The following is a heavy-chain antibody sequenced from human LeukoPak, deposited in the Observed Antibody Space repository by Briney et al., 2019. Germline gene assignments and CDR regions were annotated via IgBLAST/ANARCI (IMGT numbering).Heavy chain of an antibody. J-gene: IGHJ4*02. D-gene: IGHD5-24*01. Sequence: GGSLRLSCTASGFTFSSYSMSWVRQAPGKGLEWVSTVSGSGDTTCYADSVRGRFTISRDNSKNTLYLQMNNLRADDTAVYYCAKDRDGYTPDYWGQGTLVTVSS. CDR3: AKDRDGYTPDY. V-gene: IGHV3-23*01. CDR2: VSGSGDTT. CDR1: GFTFSSYS.